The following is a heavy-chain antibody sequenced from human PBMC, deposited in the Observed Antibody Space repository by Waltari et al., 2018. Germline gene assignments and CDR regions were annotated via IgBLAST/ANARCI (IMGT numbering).Heavy chain of an antibody. CDR3: ARVFVYRGYSYGPNYYYYYMDV. J-gene: IGHJ6*03. D-gene: IGHD5-18*01. CDR1: GGSISSSSYY. Sequence: QLQLQESGPGLVKPSETLSLTCTVSGGSISSSSYYWGWIRQPPGKGLEWIGSIYYSGSTYYTPSLKSRVTRSVDTSKNQFSLKLSSVTAADTAVYYCARVFVYRGYSYGPNYYYYYMDVWGKGTTVTISS. CDR2: IYYSGST. V-gene: IGHV4-39*07.